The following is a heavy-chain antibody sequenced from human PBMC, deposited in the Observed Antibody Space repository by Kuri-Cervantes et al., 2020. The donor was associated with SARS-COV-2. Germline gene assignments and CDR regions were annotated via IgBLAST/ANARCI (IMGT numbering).Heavy chain of an antibody. CDR2: ISSSSSTI. CDR1: GFTFSSYS. CDR3: ARDGPLQGPGTAY. J-gene: IGHJ4*02. D-gene: IGHD2-21*02. Sequence: GESLKISCAASGFTFSSYSMNWVRQAPGKGLEWVSYISSSSSTIYYADSVKGRFTISRDNAKNSLYLQMNSLRAEDTAVYYCARDGPLQGPGTAYWGQGTLVTGSS. V-gene: IGHV3-48*01.